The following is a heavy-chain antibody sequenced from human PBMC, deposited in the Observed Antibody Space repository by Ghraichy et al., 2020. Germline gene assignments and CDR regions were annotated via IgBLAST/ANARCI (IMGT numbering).Heavy chain of an antibody. CDR3: ARGSRLWFREGNYGMDV. D-gene: IGHD3-10*01. CDR2: IYSGGST. CDR1: GFTVSSNY. Sequence: GGSLRLSCAASGFTVSSNYMSWVRQAPGKGLEWVSVIYSGGSTYYADSVKGRFTISRDNSKNTLYLQMNSLRAEDTAVYYCARGSRLWFREGNYGMDVWGQGTTVTVSS. V-gene: IGHV3-53*01. J-gene: IGHJ6*02.